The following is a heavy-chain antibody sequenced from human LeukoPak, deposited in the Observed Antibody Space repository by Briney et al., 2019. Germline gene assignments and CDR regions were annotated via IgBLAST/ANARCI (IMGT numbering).Heavy chain of an antibody. D-gene: IGHD1-20*01. Sequence: SGTLSLTCAVSGDSVSSSHWWSWVRQPPGKGLEWIGEVAHTGSTKFTPSLRSRATISIDWSKNQFSLNLTSVTAADTATYFCARLVVYNWTPRAFDVWGQGTMVTVSS. CDR3: ARLVVYNWTPRAFDV. CDR2: VAHTGST. J-gene: IGHJ3*01. V-gene: IGHV4-4*02. CDR1: GDSVSSSHW.